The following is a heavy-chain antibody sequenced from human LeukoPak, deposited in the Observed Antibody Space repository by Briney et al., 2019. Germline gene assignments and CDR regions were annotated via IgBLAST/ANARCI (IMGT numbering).Heavy chain of an antibody. CDR2: ISYDGSNK. V-gene: IGHV3-30*04. J-gene: IGHJ5*02. D-gene: IGHD6-19*01. CDR1: GFTFSSYA. CDR3: VRVAGWHWFDP. Sequence: GGSLRLSCAASGFTFSSYAMHWARQAPGKGLEWVAVISYDGSNKYYADSVKGRFTISRDNSKNTLYLQMNNMRVDDTAVYYCVRVAGWHWFDPWGQGALVTVSS.